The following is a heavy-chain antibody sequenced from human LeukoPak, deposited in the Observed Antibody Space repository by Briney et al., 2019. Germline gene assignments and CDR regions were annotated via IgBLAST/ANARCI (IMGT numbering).Heavy chain of an antibody. D-gene: IGHD3-22*01. CDR1: DGSISSSSYY. Sequence: SETLSLTCTVSDGSISSSSYYWSWIRQPAGKGLEWIGRIYTSGSTNYNPSLKSRVTMSVDTSKNQFSLKLSSVTAADTAVYYCASGYYDSSGYESGFDYWGQGTLVTVSS. CDR2: IYTSGST. J-gene: IGHJ4*02. V-gene: IGHV4-61*02. CDR3: ASGYYDSSGYESGFDY.